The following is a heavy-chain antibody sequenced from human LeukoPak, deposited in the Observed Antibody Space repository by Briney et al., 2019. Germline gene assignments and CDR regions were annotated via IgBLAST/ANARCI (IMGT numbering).Heavy chain of an antibody. CDR1: GYTFSSHS. CDR3: ARGEYELLGDY. D-gene: IGHD2-2*01. CDR2: ISPYNGNT. Sequence: GASVKVSCKASGYTFSSHSMNWVRRAPGQGLEWMGWISPYNGNTNYAQKLQGRVTMTTDTSTSTAYMELRSLRSDDTAVYYCARGEYELLGDYWGQGTLVTVSS. V-gene: IGHV1-18*01. J-gene: IGHJ4*02.